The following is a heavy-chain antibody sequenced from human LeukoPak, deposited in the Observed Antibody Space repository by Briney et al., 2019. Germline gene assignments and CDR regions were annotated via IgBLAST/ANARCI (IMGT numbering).Heavy chain of an antibody. Sequence: SETLSLTCTVSGGSISSYYWSWIRQPPGKGQEWIGYIYYSGSTNYNPSLKSRVTISVDTSKNQFSLKLSSVTAADTAVYYCARRNYDFWSGYPPANWFDPWGQGTLVTVSS. CDR3: ARRNYDFWSGYPPANWFDP. D-gene: IGHD3-3*01. J-gene: IGHJ5*02. CDR1: GGSISSYY. V-gene: IGHV4-59*01. CDR2: IYYSGST.